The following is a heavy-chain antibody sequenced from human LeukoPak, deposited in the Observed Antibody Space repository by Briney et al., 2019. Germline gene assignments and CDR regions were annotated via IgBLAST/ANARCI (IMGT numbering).Heavy chain of an antibody. V-gene: IGHV4-39*01. CDR1: GGSISSSSYY. D-gene: IGHD6-19*01. J-gene: IGHJ4*02. Sequence: SETLSVNCTVSGGSISSSSYYWGWIRQPPGKRLEWIGNMFYTGNTYYNPSLKSRVAISVDTSKNQFSLRLSSVTAADTAVYYCARNLGAVAGNIDYWGQGTLVTVSS. CDR2: MFYTGNT. CDR3: ARNLGAVAGNIDY.